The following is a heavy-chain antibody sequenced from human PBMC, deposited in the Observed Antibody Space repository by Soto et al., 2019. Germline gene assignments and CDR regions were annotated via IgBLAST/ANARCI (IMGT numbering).Heavy chain of an antibody. D-gene: IGHD1-7*01. CDR1: GFSITTSGVG. V-gene: IGHV2-5*02. Sequence: QITLKESGPTLVKPTQTLTLTCSLSGFSITTSGVGVAWVRQPPGKALEWLAFTYWDDDNRYNPSLRTRLTTGKEASRNQVVLTTTNMDPADTATYYCANRVTLMTTWNYGAFDFWGQGTLVTVPS. J-gene: IGHJ3*01. CDR3: ANRVTLMTTWNYGAFDF. CDR2: TYWDDDN.